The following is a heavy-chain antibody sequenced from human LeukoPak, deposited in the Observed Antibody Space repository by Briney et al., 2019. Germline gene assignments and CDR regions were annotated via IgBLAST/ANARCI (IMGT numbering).Heavy chain of an antibody. CDR1: GYTFTSYY. D-gene: IGHD5-18*01. CDR2: INPSGGST. Sequence: ASVKVSCKASGYTFTSYYMHWVRQAPGQGLEWMGIINPSGGSTSYAQKFQGRVTMTRDTSTSTVYMELSSLRSEDTAVYYCARDWGDVDTAMVEYYFDYWGQGTLVTVSS. V-gene: IGHV1-46*01. J-gene: IGHJ4*02. CDR3: ARDWGDVDTAMVEYYFDY.